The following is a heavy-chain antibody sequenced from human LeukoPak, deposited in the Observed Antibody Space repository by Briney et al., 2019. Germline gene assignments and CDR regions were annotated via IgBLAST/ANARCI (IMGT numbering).Heavy chain of an antibody. Sequence: KPGESLKISCKGSGYSFTSYWIGWVRQMPGEGLEWMGIIYPGDSDTRYSPSFQGQVTISADKSISTAYLQWSSLKASDTAMYYCARGPPLVYGSGSYYSFDYWGQGTLVTVSS. CDR2: IYPGDSDT. V-gene: IGHV5-51*01. CDR3: ARGPPLVYGSGSYYSFDY. J-gene: IGHJ4*02. CDR1: GYSFTSYW. D-gene: IGHD3-10*01.